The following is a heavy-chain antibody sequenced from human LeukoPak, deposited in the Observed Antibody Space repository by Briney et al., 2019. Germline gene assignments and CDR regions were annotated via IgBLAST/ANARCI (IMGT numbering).Heavy chain of an antibody. CDR2: ISGSGGST. D-gene: IGHD3-10*01. Sequence: GGSLRLSCAASGFTFSSYSMNWVRQAPGKGLEWVSGISGSGGSTYNADSVKGRFTISRDNSENTLHLQMNTLRAEDTAVYYCAKDYFGSGSYYNANPYYFDYWGQGTLVTVSS. J-gene: IGHJ4*02. CDR1: GFTFSSYS. V-gene: IGHV3-23*01. CDR3: AKDYFGSGSYYNANPYYFDY.